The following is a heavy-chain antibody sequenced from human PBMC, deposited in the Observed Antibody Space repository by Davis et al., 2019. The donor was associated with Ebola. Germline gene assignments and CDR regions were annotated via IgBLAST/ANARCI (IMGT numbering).Heavy chain of an antibody. CDR1: GGSFSGYY. Sequence: MPSETLSLTCAVSGGSFSGYYWSWIRQPPGTGLAWIGEINHSGSTNYNPSLTSRVPISVDTSKNQFSLKLSSVTAADTAVYYCARGNYGDYIVLYYYNMDVWGQRTTVTVSS. D-gene: IGHD4-17*01. J-gene: IGHJ6*02. V-gene: IGHV4-34*01. CDR2: INHSGST. CDR3: ARGNYGDYIVLYYYNMDV.